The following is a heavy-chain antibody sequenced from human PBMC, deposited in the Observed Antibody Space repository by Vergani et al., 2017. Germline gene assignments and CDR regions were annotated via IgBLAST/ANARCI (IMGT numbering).Heavy chain of an antibody. CDR2: IIPIFGTA. Sequence: QVQLVQSGAEVKKPGSSVQVSCKASGGTFSSYAISWVRQAPGQGLEWMGRIIPIFGTANYAQKFQGRVTITADESTSTAYMELSSLRSEDTAVYYCASELYESTAMVQPDYWGQGTLVTVSS. J-gene: IGHJ4*02. D-gene: IGHD5-18*01. V-gene: IGHV1-69*18. CDR3: ASELYESTAMVQPDY. CDR1: GGTFSSYA.